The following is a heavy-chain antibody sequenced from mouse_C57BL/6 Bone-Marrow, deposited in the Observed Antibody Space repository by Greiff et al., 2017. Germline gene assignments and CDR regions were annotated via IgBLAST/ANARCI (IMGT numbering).Heavy chain of an antibody. V-gene: IGHV5-6*01. CDR2: ISSGGSYT. CDR3: ARWGLLYYFDY. D-gene: IGHD2-3*01. J-gene: IGHJ2*01. Sequence: VQLKESGGDLVKPGGSLKLSCAASGFTFSSYGMSWVRQTPDKRLEWVATISSGGSYTYYPDSVKGRFTISRDNAKNTLYLQMSSLKSEDTAVYYCARWGLLYYFDYWGQGTTLTVSS. CDR1: GFTFSSYG.